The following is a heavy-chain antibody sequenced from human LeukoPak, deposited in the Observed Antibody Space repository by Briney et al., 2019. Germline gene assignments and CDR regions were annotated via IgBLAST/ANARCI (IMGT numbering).Heavy chain of an antibody. CDR2: ISSGSSVM. J-gene: IGHJ5*02. Sequence: GGSLRLSCVGSGFIFSNYGMNWVRQAPGKGLQWVSFISSGSSVMFYAESVRGRFTISREDDKNSLYLHMNNLRADDSAVYYCVRGVVGRSGRYSGPWGQGTLVTVSS. CDR3: VRGVVGRSGRYSGP. D-gene: IGHD2-15*01. V-gene: IGHV3-48*04. CDR1: GFIFSNYG.